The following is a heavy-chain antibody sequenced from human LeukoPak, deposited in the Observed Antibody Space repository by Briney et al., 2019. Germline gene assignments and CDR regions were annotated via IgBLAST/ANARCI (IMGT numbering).Heavy chain of an antibody. D-gene: IGHD3-10*01. J-gene: IGHJ5*02. Sequence: SETLSLTCAVYGGSFSGYYWSWIRQPPGKGLEWIGEINHSGSTNYNPSLKSRVTISVDTSKNQFSLKLSSVTAADTAVYYCARVDPDGSGIDWFDPWGQGTLVTVSS. V-gene: IGHV4-34*01. CDR2: INHSGST. CDR3: ARVDPDGSGIDWFDP. CDR1: GGSFSGYY.